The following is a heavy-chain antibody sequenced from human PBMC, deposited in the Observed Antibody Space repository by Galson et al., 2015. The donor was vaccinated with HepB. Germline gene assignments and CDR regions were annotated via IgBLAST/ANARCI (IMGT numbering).Heavy chain of an antibody. Sequence: GGSTYYADSVKGRFTTSRDNSKNTLYLQMNSLRAEDTAVYYCATAVPTVTTARGFQHWGQGTLVTVSS. V-gene: IGHV3-23*01. J-gene: IGHJ1*01. D-gene: IGHD4-17*01. CDR3: ATAVPTVTTARGFQH. CDR2: GGST.